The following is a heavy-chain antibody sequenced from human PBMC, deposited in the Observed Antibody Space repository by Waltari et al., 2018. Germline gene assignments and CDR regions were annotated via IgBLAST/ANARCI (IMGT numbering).Heavy chain of an antibody. CDR1: GGSFSGYY. Sequence: QVQLQQWGAGLLKPSETLSLTCAVYGGSFSGYYWSWIRQPPGKGLEWIGEINHSGSTNYNPSLKSRVTISVDTSKNQFSLKLSSVTAADTAVYYCAARIIWFGGFDYWGQGTLVTVSS. D-gene: IGHD3-10*01. V-gene: IGHV4-34*01. CDR3: AARIIWFGGFDY. CDR2: INHSGST. J-gene: IGHJ4*02.